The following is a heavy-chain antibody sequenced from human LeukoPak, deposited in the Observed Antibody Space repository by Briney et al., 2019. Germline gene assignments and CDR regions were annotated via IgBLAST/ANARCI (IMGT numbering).Heavy chain of an antibody. CDR2: IIPIFGTA. D-gene: IGHD3-3*01. Sequence: SVKVSCKASGGTFSSYAISWVRQPPGQGLEWMGRIIPIFGTANYAQKFQGRVTITTDESTSTAYMELSSLRSEDTAVYYCARSSLFGVVTGYFDYWGQGTLVTVSS. CDR1: GGTFSSYA. J-gene: IGHJ4*02. CDR3: ARSSLFGVVTGYFDY. V-gene: IGHV1-69*05.